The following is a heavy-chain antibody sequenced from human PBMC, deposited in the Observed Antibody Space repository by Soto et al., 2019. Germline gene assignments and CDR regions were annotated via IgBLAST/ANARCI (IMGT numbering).Heavy chain of an antibody. V-gene: IGHV3-30*18. Sequence: GGSLRLSCAASGFTFSSYGMHWVRQAPGKGLEWVAVISYDGSNKYYADSVKGRFAISRDNSKNTLYLQMNSLRAEDTAVYYCAKRSTYGVPLFDYWGQGTLVTVSS. J-gene: IGHJ4*02. D-gene: IGHD4-17*01. CDR1: GFTFSSYG. CDR3: AKRSTYGVPLFDY. CDR2: ISYDGSNK.